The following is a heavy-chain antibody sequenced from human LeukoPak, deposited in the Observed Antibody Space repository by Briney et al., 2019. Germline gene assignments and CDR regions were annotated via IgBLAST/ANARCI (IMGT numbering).Heavy chain of an antibody. D-gene: IGHD3-10*01. CDR1: GLTVSSYA. CDR2: IIGSAANT. V-gene: IGHV3-23*01. Sequence: GGSLRLSCGASGLTVSSYAMSWVRQAPGKGLEWVSTIIGSAANTYYADSVKGRFTISRDDSKNTVYPQMNSLRAEDTAVYSCAKYTSGTSYRGLDQWGHGTLVTVSS. CDR3: AKYTSGTSYRGLDQ. J-gene: IGHJ4*01.